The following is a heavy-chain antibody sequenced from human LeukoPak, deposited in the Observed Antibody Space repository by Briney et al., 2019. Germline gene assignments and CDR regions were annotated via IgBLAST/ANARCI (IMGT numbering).Heavy chain of an antibody. D-gene: IGHD5/OR15-5a*01. Sequence: PGGSLRLSCAASGFTFSGSAIHWVRQASGNGLEWVSGINSDGSSTTYADSVKGRFTISRDNAKNTLYLQMNSLRPEDTAVYYCARVFSTYYFDYWGQGTLVTVSS. J-gene: IGHJ4*02. CDR3: ARVFSTYYFDY. CDR2: INSDGSST. V-gene: IGHV3-74*01. CDR1: GFTFSGSA.